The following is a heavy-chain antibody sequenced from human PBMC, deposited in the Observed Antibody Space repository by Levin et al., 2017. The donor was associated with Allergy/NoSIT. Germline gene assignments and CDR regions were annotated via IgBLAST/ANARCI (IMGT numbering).Heavy chain of an antibody. CDR1: GFTFRSYG. CDR2: INSDGSRT. J-gene: IGHJ4*02. CDR3: AGDGSGSYYRFDY. V-gene: IGHV3-74*01. Sequence: LSLPCAASGFTFRSYGMHWVRQAPGKGLVWVSRINSDGSRTNYADSVKGRFTISRDNAKNTLYLQMNSLRAEDTAVYYCAGDGSGSYYRFDYWGQGTLVTVSS. D-gene: IGHD3-10*01.